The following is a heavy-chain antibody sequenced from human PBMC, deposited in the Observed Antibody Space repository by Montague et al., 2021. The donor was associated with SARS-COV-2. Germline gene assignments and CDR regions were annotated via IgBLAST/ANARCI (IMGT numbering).Heavy chain of an antibody. D-gene: IGHD2-21*01. Sequence: SETLSLTCTVSGGSISSSSYYWGWIRQPPGKGLEWIGTIYYGRSTYYNPSLKGRVTISVDTSKNQFSLKLSSVTAADTAVYCCARQGGDIVVVIAIRGPYYFDYWGQGTLVTVSS. V-gene: IGHV4-39*01. CDR2: IYYGRST. CDR3: ARQGGDIVVVIAIRGPYYFDY. J-gene: IGHJ4*02. CDR1: GGSISSSSYY.